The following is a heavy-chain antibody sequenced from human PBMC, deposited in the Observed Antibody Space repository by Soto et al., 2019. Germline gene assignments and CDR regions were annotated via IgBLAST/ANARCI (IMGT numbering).Heavy chain of an antibody. Sequence: GGSLRLSCAASGFTFSSYSMNWVRQAPGKGLEWVSSISSSSSYIYYADSVKDRFTISRDNAKNSLYLQMNSLRAEDTAVYYCAIQDSSGYPPSDYWGQGTLVTVSS. D-gene: IGHD3-22*01. CDR3: AIQDSSGYPPSDY. V-gene: IGHV3-21*01. CDR2: ISSSSSYI. CDR1: GFTFSSYS. J-gene: IGHJ4*02.